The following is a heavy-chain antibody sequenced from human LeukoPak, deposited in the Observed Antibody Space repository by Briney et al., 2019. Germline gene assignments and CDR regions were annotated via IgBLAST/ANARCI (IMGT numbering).Heavy chain of an antibody. D-gene: IGHD6-19*01. Sequence: PGRSLRLSCAASGFTFSSYGMHWVRQAPGKGLEWVAVIWYDGSNKYYADSVKGRFTISRDNSKNTLYLQMNSLRVEDTAVYYCAGIIAVAGAFDYWGQGTLVTVSS. J-gene: IGHJ4*02. CDR2: IWYDGSNK. CDR3: AGIIAVAGAFDY. V-gene: IGHV3-33*01. CDR1: GFTFSSYG.